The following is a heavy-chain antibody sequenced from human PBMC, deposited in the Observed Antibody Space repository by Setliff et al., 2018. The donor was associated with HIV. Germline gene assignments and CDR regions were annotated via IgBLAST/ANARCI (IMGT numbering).Heavy chain of an antibody. Sequence: PSETLSLTCTVSGGSISSGGYYWNWIRQHPGKGLEWIGNIFYNENTQYDPSLKSRVSMSVDTSKNQFSLNLRTVTAADTAIYFCARGRPFGKFVDYFDSWGQGKLVTVSS. J-gene: IGHJ4*02. CDR3: ARGRPFGKFVDYFDS. D-gene: IGHD2-21*01. CDR1: GGSISSGGYY. CDR2: IFYNENT. V-gene: IGHV4-31*03.